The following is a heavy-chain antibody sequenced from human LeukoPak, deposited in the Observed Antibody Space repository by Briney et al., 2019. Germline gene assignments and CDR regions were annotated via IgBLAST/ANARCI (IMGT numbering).Heavy chain of an antibody. V-gene: IGHV3-30-3*01. CDR3: ARDLTVFSYYDSSGYPDY. CDR2: ISYDGSNK. CDR1: GFTFSSYA. D-gene: IGHD3-22*01. Sequence: GGSLRLSCAASGFTFSSYAMHWVRQAPGKGLEWVAVISYDGSNKYYADSVKGRFTISRDNSKNTLYLQMNSLRAEDTAVYYCARDLTVFSYYDSSGYPDYWGQGTLVTVSS. J-gene: IGHJ4*02.